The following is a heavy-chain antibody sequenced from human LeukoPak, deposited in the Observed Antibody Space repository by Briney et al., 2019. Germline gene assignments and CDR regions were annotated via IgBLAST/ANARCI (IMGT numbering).Heavy chain of an antibody. J-gene: IGHJ4*02. D-gene: IGHD6-19*01. Sequence: ASETLSLTCTVSGGSISSYYWNWIRQPAGKGLEWIGRIYAGGRSNYNPSLRSRVTISVDTSKNQFSLRLSSVTATDTGVYYCASDHSGWLGLGYWGQGTLVSVSS. CDR1: GGSISSYY. CDR3: ASDHSGWLGLGY. V-gene: IGHV4-4*07. CDR2: IYAGGRS.